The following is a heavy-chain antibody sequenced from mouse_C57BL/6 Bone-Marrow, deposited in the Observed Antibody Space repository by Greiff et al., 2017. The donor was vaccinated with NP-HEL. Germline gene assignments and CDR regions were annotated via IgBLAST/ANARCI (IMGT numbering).Heavy chain of an antibody. V-gene: IGHV2-2*01. Sequence: QVHVKQSGPGLVQPSQSLSITCTVSGFSLTSYGVHWVRQSPGKGLEWLGVIWSGGSTDYNAAFISRLSISKDNSKSQVFFKMNSLQADDTAIYYCARVTTVVATRAMDYWGQGTSVTVSS. CDR3: ARVTTVVATRAMDY. D-gene: IGHD1-1*01. CDR2: IWSGGST. J-gene: IGHJ4*01. CDR1: GFSLTSYG.